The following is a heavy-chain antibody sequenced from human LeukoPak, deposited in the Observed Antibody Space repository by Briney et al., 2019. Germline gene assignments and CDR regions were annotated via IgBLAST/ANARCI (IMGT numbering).Heavy chain of an antibody. J-gene: IGHJ4*02. CDR2: ISSRSSYI. D-gene: IGHD4-17*01. V-gene: IGHV3-21*01. CDR1: GFTFSSYS. Sequence: GGSLRLSCAASGFTFSSYSMNWVRQAPGKGLEWVSSISSRSSYIYYADSVKGRFTISRDNAKNSLYLQMNSLRAEDTAVYYCARDALRDYFFLRGGEIFDYWGQGTLVTVSS. CDR3: ARDALRDYFFLRGGEIFDY.